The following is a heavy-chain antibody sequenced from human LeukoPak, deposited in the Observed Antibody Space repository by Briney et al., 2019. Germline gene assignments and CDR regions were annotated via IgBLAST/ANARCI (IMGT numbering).Heavy chain of an antibody. CDR2: IYYSGST. J-gene: IGHJ3*02. CDR1: GGSISSYY. V-gene: IGHV4-59*01. CDR3: ARHYYDSSGYYYRGKHVAFDI. Sequence: SETLSLTCTVSGGSISSYYWSWIRQPPAKGREWIGYIYYSGSTSYNPSLKSRVTISVDTSKNQFSLKLSSVTAADTAVYYCARHYYDSSGYYYRGKHVAFDIWGQGTMVTVSS. D-gene: IGHD3-22*01.